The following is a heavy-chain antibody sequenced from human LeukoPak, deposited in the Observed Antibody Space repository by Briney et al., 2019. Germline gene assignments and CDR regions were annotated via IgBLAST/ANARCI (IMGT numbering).Heavy chain of an antibody. CDR3: ARGYYDILIGKGYFDY. V-gene: IGHV4-59*08. CDR2: IYYSGST. CDR1: GGSFSSYY. Sequence: SETLSLTCAVYGGSFSSYYWSWIRQPPGKGLEWIGYIYYSGSTNYNPSLKSRVTMSVDASKTQFSLKMTSVTAADTAVYYCARGYYDILIGKGYFDYWGQGHLVTVSA. J-gene: IGHJ4*02. D-gene: IGHD3-9*01.